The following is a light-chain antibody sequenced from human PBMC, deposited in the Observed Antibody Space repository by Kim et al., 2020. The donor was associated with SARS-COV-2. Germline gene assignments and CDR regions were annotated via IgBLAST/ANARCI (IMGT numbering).Light chain of an antibody. Sequence: DIQLTQSPSSLSASVGDGVTITCRANQVISIYLAWYQQKPGKAPTLLIYDASALHSGVPSRFSGSRSGTNFTLTSSSLQPEDVATYYCLQYHSAPWTFGQGTKVEIK. CDR2: DAS. J-gene: IGKJ1*01. V-gene: IGKV1-27*01. CDR3: LQYHSAPWT. CDR1: QVISIY.